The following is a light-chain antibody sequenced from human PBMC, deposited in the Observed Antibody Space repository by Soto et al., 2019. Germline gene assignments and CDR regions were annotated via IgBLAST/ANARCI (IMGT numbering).Light chain of an antibody. CDR3: QSYDSSLSIWV. V-gene: IGLV1-44*01. J-gene: IGLJ3*02. CDR1: SSNIGSNT. Sequence: QSVLTQPPSVSGTRGQRVTISCSGSSSNIGSNTANWYQHLPGTAPKVLISGNNNRPSGVPDRFSGSKSGTSASLAIAGLQAEDEADYYCQSYDSSLSIWVFGGGTKVTVL. CDR2: GNN.